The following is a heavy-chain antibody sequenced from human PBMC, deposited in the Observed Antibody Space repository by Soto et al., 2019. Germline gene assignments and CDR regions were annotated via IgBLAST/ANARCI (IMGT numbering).Heavy chain of an antibody. V-gene: IGHV3-21*01. CDR1: GFTFSSYS. J-gene: IGHJ4*02. D-gene: IGHD2-15*01. CDR3: ARDLFFAPSGGSS. CDR2: ISSSSSYI. Sequence: EVQLVESGGGLVKPGGSLRLSCAASGFTFSSYSMNWVRQAPGKGLEWVSSISSSSSYIYYADSVKGRFTISRDNAKNSLYLQMNSLRAEDTAVYYCARDLFFAPSGGSSGGQGTLVTVSS.